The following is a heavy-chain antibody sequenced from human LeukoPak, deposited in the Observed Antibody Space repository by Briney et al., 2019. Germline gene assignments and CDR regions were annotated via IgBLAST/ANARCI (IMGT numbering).Heavy chain of an antibody. V-gene: IGHV4-4*07. CDR3: ARGPSWGSAYFDY. D-gene: IGHD7-27*01. J-gene: IGHJ4*02. Sequence: SETLSLTCTVSGGSISSYYWSWIRQPARKGLEWIGRIYTSGSANYNPSLKSRVTVSVDTSKNQISLNLTSVTAADTAVYYCARGPSWGSAYFDYWGQGTLVTVSS. CDR2: IYTSGSA. CDR1: GGSISSYY.